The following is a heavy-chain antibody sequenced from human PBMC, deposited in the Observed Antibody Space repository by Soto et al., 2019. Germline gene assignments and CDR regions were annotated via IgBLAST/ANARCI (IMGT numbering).Heavy chain of an antibody. CDR3: ARDNQGNYHYYGMDV. V-gene: IGHV1-69*13. J-gene: IGHJ6*02. CDR2: IIPIFGTA. D-gene: IGHD3-10*01. Sequence: RASVKVSCKASGGTFSSYAISRVLQAPGQGLEWMGGIIPIFGTANYAQKFQGRVTITADESTSTAYMELSSLRSEDTAVYYCARDNQGNYHYYGMDVWGQGTTVTVSS. CDR1: GGTFSSYA.